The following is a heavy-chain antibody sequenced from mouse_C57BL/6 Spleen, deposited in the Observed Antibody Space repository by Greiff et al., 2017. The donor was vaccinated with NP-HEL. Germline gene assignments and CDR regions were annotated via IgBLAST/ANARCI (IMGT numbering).Heavy chain of an antibody. V-gene: IGHV1-52*01. CDR2: IDPSDSET. CDR3: AREDYGNSAWFAY. Sequence: QVQLQQPGAELVRPGSSVKLSCKASGYTFTSYWMHWVKQRPIQGLEWIGNIDPSDSETHYNQKFKDKAKLTVDNSSSTAYMQLSSLTSEDSAFYCCAREDYGNSAWFAYWGKGTLVTVST. D-gene: IGHD2-1*01. CDR1: GYTFTSYW. J-gene: IGHJ3*01.